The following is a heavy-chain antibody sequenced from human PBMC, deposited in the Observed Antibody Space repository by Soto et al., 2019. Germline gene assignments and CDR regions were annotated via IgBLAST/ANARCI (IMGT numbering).Heavy chain of an antibody. CDR2: IKQDGSEK. CDR1: GFTFSSYW. D-gene: IGHD3-3*01. V-gene: IGHV3-7*05. CDR3: ARDGRTIFGVVYGMDV. J-gene: IGHJ6*02. Sequence: GGSLRLSCAASGFTFSSYWMSWVRQAPGKGLEWVANIKQDGSEKYYVDSVKGRFTISRDNAKNSLYLQMNSLRAEDTAVYYCARDGRTIFGVVYGMDVWGQGTTVTVSS.